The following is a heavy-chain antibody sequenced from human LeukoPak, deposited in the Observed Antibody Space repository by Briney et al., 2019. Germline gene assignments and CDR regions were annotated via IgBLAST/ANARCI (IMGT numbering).Heavy chain of an antibody. CDR1: GYSISSGYY. V-gene: IGHV4-38-2*02. CDR3: ARKATAAAQDNYYYYYYMDV. Sequence: SETLSLTCTVSGYSISSGYYWGWIRQPPGKGLEWIGSIYHSGSTYYDPSLKSRVTISVDTSKNQFSLKLSSVTAADTAVYYCARKATAAAQDNYYYYYYMDVWGKGTTVTVSS. J-gene: IGHJ6*03. D-gene: IGHD2-21*02. CDR2: IYHSGST.